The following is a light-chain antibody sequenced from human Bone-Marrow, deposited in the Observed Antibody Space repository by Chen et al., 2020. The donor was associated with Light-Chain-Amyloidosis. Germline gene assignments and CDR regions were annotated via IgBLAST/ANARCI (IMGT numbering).Light chain of an antibody. CDR3: QSADSSGTSYV. CDR2: KDS. Sequence: SYELTQPPSVSVSPGQTASITCSGDALPKQYAYLYQQKPGQAPVLVIYKDSERPSGIPERFSGSSSGTTVTLTISGVQAEDEADYYCQSADSSGTSYVFGTGTKVTVL. J-gene: IGLJ1*01. CDR1: ALPKQY. V-gene: IGLV3-25*03.